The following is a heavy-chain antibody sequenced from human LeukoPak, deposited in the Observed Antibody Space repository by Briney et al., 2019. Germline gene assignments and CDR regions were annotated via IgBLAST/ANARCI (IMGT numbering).Heavy chain of an antibody. J-gene: IGHJ4*02. Sequence: GGSLRLSCAASGFTFINAWMSWVRQAPEKGLEWVSSISSSSSYIYYADSVKGRFTISRDNAKNSLYLQMNSLRAEDTAVYYCARVSGYDTAPFDYWGQGTLVTVSS. CDR3: ARVSGYDTAPFDY. CDR1: GFTFINAW. D-gene: IGHD5-12*01. V-gene: IGHV3-21*01. CDR2: ISSSSSYI.